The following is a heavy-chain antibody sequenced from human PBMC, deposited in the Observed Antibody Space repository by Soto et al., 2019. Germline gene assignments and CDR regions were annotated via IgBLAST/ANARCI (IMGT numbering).Heavy chain of an antibody. V-gene: IGHV3-30*03. J-gene: IGHJ4*02. CDR3: AQPDNSGSHHLDC. D-gene: IGHD1-26*01. CDR1: GFIFSRYG. Sequence: QVQLVESGGGVVQPGRSLRLSCAASGFIFSRYGMHWFRPAPGKGLEWVAVITDDGISKHYADSVKGRFTISRDISRNTRYLQMNSLRDEDTAVYYCAQPDNSGSHHLDCWGQGTLVTVSS. CDR2: ITDDGISK.